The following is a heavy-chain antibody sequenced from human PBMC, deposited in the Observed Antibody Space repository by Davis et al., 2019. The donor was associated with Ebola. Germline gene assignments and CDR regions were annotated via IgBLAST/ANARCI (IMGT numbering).Heavy chain of an antibody. CDR3: ARMPTVTADHWYFDL. CDR1: GGSISSGGYY. D-gene: IGHD4-17*01. Sequence: SETLSLTCTVSGGSISSGGYYWSWIRQHPGKGLEWIGYIHYSGSTYDNPSLKSRVTTSVDTSKNQFSLSLSSVTAADTAVYYCARMPTVTADHWYFDLWGRGTLVAVSS. CDR2: IHYSGST. V-gene: IGHV4-31*03. J-gene: IGHJ2*01.